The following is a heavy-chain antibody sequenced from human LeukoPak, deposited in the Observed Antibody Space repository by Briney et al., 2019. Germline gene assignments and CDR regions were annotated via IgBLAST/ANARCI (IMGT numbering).Heavy chain of an antibody. J-gene: IGHJ4*02. V-gene: IGHV3-21*06. D-gene: IGHD1-26*01. CDR1: GFTFSNFV. CDR2: IGAGGVNT. Sequence: PGGSLRLSCAASGFTFSNFVMNWVRQAPGKGLQWVSTIGAGGVNTFYADSVKGRFTISRDNAESSLYLQMNSLRPEDTAVYYCARGSGSRIDFWGQGTLVTVSS. CDR3: ARGSGSRIDF.